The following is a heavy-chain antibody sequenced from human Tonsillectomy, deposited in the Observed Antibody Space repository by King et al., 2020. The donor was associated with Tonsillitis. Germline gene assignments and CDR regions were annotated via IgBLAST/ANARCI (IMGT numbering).Heavy chain of an antibody. CDR2: ISYDGTSK. V-gene: IGHV3-30*03. CDR1: GFTFSSYG. CDR3: AGCLLTRWFDP. D-gene: IGHD2-15*01. Sequence: VQLVESGGGVVQPERSLRLSCAASGFTFSSYGMHWVRQAPGKGLQWVALISYDGTSKYYADSVKGRFTISRDNSKNTLYLQMNSLRAEDSAVYYCAGCLLTRWFDPWGQGTVVTVSS. J-gene: IGHJ5*02.